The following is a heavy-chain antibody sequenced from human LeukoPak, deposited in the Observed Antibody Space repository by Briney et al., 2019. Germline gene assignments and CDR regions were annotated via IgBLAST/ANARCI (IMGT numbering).Heavy chain of an antibody. V-gene: IGHV4-34*01. CDR1: GQFFSGYY. CDR2: INHSGST. J-gene: IGHJ6*02. D-gene: IGHD3-10*01. Sequence: SETLSLTCAVYGQFFSGYYWSWIRQPPGKGLEWIVKINHSGSTNYNLSLKSRVTISVDTSQNQFSRKLGSVTAADTAVYYCASGYYGSWSRPALLYYYYGMDVWGQGTTVTVSS. CDR3: ASGYYGSWSRPALLYYYYGMDV.